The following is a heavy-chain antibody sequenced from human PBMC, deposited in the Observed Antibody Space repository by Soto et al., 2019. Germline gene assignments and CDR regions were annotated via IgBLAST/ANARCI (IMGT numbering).Heavy chain of an antibody. V-gene: IGHV4-38-2*01. Sequence: PSETLSLTCAVSGSSVTSNHFWGWIRQPPGKGLEWIGSIYHGGRTSYSNPSLRSRVTISVDTSKNQFSLRLTSVTAADTAVYYCARSVFYHDSSSCNHCFDPRGQRTLVTVAT. D-gene: IGHD3-22*01. CDR2: IYHGGRT. CDR1: GSSVTSNHF. CDR3: ARSVFYHDSSSCNHCFDP. J-gene: IGHJ5*02.